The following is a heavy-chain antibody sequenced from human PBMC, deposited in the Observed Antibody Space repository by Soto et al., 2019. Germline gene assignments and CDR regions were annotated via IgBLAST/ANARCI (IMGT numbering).Heavy chain of an antibody. CDR2: ISISSSSI. CDR3: ARGPPLFDP. V-gene: IGHV3-48*02. CDR1: GFTFDSYD. Sequence: EVQLVESGGGLVQTGGSLRLSCSASGFTFDSYDMNWVRQAPGKGLECVSYISISSSSIYYADSVKGRFTISRDNAKNSRDLQMNSLRDEDTAVYYCARGPPLFDPWGQGPLVTVSS. J-gene: IGHJ5*02.